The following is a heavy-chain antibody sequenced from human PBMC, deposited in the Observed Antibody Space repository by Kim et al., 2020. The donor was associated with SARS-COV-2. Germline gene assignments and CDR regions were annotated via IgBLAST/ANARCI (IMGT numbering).Heavy chain of an antibody. CDR1: GGSISSGGYS. Sequence: SETLSLTCAVSGGSISSGGYSWSWIRQPPGKGLEWIGYIYHSGSTYYNPSLKSRVTISVDRSKNQFSLKLSSVTAADTAVYYCARGPRGWAVGHPLDYWGQGTLVTVSS. CDR3: ARGPRGWAVGHPLDY. CDR2: IYHSGST. J-gene: IGHJ4*02. D-gene: IGHD1-26*01. V-gene: IGHV4-30-2*01.